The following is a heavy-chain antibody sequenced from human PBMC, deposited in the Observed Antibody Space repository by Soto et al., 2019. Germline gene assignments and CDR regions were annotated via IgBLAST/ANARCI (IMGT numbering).Heavy chain of an antibody. CDR2: ISYAGANE. V-gene: IGHV3-30*03. J-gene: IGHJ5*02. CDR3: ARWGKRDGESCPPGDL. Sequence: QEELVESGGGVVQPGRSLRLSCAASGFTFNTFGMHWVRQPPGRGLEWVAVISYAGANEIYADSVKGRFSVSRDNSKKEVYLQMNSLRDEDTAMYYCARWGKRDGESCPPGDLWGQGTLVIVSS. D-gene: IGHD3-10*01. CDR1: GFTFNTFG.